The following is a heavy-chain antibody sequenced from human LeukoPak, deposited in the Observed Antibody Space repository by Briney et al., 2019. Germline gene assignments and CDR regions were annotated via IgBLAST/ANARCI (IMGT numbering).Heavy chain of an antibody. J-gene: IGHJ4*02. D-gene: IGHD6-19*01. CDR1: GFTFSNYV. Sequence: PGGSLRLSCAASGFTFSNYVMSWVRQAPGKGLEWVAVVSYDGSNIYHAASVQGRFTISRDNSKNTLYLQMNSLRAEDTAVYYCAKSLDAQAVADPFDYWGQGTLVTVSS. CDR3: AKSLDAQAVADPFDY. CDR2: VSYDGSNI. V-gene: IGHV3-30*18.